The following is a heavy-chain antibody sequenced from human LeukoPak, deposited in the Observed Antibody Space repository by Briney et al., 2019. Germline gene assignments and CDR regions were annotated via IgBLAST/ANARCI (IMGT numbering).Heavy chain of an antibody. V-gene: IGHV3-21*01. J-gene: IGHJ6*04. CDR1: GCTFSSYS. CDR2: ISSSSSYI. CDR3: ARTYYDILTGLYGMDV. Sequence: GGSLRLSCAASGCTFSSYSMNCVRQAPRRGLEWVSSISSSSSYIYYADSVKGRFTISRDNAKNSLHLQMNSLRAEDTAVYYCARTYYDILTGLYGMDVWGKGTTVTVSS. D-gene: IGHD3-9*01.